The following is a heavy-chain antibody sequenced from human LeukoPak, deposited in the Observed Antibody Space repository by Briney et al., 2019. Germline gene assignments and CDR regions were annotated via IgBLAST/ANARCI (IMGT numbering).Heavy chain of an antibody. Sequence: PGGSLRLSCSASGFTFSSYAMHWVRQAPGKGLEYVSAISPDGGNTYSADSVKGRFSISRDNSKNTLYLQMSSLRPEDTAVYYCVPKGTEGYWGQGTLVTVSS. CDR2: ISPDGGNT. CDR3: VPKGTEGY. CDR1: GFTFSSYA. V-gene: IGHV3-64D*06. J-gene: IGHJ4*02.